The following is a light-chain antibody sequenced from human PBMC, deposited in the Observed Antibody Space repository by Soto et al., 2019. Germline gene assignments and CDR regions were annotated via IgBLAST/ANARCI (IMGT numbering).Light chain of an antibody. CDR3: QSYDSSLSGWV. J-gene: IGLJ3*02. CDR1: SSNIGAGYD. CDR2: GNS. V-gene: IGLV1-40*01. Sequence: QSVLTQPPSVSGAPGQRVTISCTGSSSNIGAGYDVHWYQELPGTAHKLLIYGNSNRPSGVPDRFSGSKSGTSASLAITGLHAEDEADYYCQSYDSSLSGWVFGGGTKLTV.